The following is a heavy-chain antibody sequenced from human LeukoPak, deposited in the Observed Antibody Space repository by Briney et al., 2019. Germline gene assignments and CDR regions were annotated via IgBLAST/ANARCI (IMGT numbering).Heavy chain of an antibody. J-gene: IGHJ6*03. CDR3: AREAAAGRYYCYYYYMDV. Sequence: SETLSLTCTVSGGSISSYYWSWIRQPAGKGLEWIGRIYTSGSTNYNPSLKSRVTMSVDTSKNQFSLKLSSVTAADTAVYYCAREAAAGRYYCYYYYMDVWGKGTTVTISS. CDR2: IYTSGST. CDR1: GGSISSYY. V-gene: IGHV4-4*07. D-gene: IGHD6-13*01.